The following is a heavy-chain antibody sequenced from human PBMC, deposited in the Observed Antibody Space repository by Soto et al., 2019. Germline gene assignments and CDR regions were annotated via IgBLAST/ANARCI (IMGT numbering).Heavy chain of an antibody. CDR2: IYPGDSDT. D-gene: IGHD3-3*01. Sequence: PGESLKISCKGSGYSFTSYWIGWVRQMPGKGLEWMGIIYPGDSDTRYSPSFQGQVTISADKSISTAYLQWSSLKASDTAMYYCVRRFIFGVGTPYYYYGMDVWGQGTTVTVSS. V-gene: IGHV5-51*01. CDR1: GYSFTSYW. J-gene: IGHJ6*02. CDR3: VRRFIFGVGTPYYYYGMDV.